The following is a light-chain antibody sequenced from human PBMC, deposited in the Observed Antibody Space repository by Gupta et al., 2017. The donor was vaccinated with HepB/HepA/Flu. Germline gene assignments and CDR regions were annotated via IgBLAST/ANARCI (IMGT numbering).Light chain of an antibody. CDR2: DAS. CDR3: QQDSNWPPMT. V-gene: IGKV3-11*01. CDR1: QSVSSY. J-gene: IGKJ1*01. Sequence: EIVLTQSPATLSLSPGERATLSCRASQSVSSYLAWYQQKPGQAPRLLIYDASNRATGIPARFSGSGSGTDFTLTISSLESEDFAVYYCQQDSNWPPMTFGQGTQVEIK.